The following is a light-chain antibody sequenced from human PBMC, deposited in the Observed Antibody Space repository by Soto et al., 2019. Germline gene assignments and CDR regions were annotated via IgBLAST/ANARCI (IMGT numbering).Light chain of an antibody. V-gene: IGKV3-20*01. Sequence: EIVLTQSPGTLSLSPGERATLSCRASQSVSSTYLAWYQQKPGQAPRLLIYGASSRATGIPDRFSGSGSGTDFTLTISRLEPEDFAVYYCQQYSSSTETFGQGTKVEIK. J-gene: IGKJ1*01. CDR3: QQYSSSTET. CDR2: GAS. CDR1: QSVSSTY.